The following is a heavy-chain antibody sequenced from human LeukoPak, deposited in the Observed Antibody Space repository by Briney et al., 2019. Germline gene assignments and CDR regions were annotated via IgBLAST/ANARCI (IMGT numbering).Heavy chain of an antibody. D-gene: IGHD4-17*01. CDR3: ARLTLDYGDLH. V-gene: IGHV4-39*01. Sequence: SETLSLTCTVSGGSISSSSYYWGWIRQPPGKGLERIGTIYYSGSTYYNPSLKSRVTITVDRSKNQFSLKLSSVTAADTAMYYCARLTLDYGDLHWGQGTLVTVSS. CDR2: IYYSGST. J-gene: IGHJ4*02. CDR1: GGSISSSSYY.